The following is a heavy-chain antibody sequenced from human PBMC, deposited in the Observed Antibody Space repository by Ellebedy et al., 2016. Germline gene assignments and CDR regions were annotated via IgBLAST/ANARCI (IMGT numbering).Heavy chain of an antibody. V-gene: IGHV3-74*01. D-gene: IGHD1-26*01. Sequence: GGSLRLXXAASGFTFSEYWMYWVRRAPGKGLVCVARINGDGINSDYADSVKGRFTISRDNSKNTVHLLMNSLRAEDTALYYCARAHGSEVGGSYSFWGQGTLVSVSS. CDR3: ARAHGSEVGGSYSF. J-gene: IGHJ4*02. CDR1: GFTFSEYW. CDR2: INGDGINS.